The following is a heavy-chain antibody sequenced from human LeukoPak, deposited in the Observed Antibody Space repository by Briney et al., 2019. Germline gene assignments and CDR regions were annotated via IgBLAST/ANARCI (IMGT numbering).Heavy chain of an antibody. Sequence: SETLSLTCTVSGGSISSYYWNWIRQPPGKGLEWIGYIYYSGSTNYNPSLKSRVTMSVDTSKNQFSLKLTSVTAADTAVYYCARGGDGYNYSHFDYWGQGTLVTVSS. D-gene: IGHD5-24*01. CDR1: GGSISSYY. V-gene: IGHV4-59*01. CDR2: IYYSGST. J-gene: IGHJ4*02. CDR3: ARGGDGYNYSHFDY.